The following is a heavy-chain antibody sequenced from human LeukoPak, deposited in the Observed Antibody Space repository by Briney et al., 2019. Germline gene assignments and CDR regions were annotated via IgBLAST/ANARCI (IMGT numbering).Heavy chain of an antibody. D-gene: IGHD1-1*01. V-gene: IGHV3-30*02. CDR3: ARHLTQNDYNWFDP. J-gene: IGHJ5*02. Sequence: GGSLRLSCAASGFTFSSYGMHWVRQAPGKGLEWVAFIRYDGTNKYYADSVKGRFTISRDNAKNSLYLQMNSLRAEDTAVYYCARHLTQNDYNWFDPWGQGTLVTVSS. CDR2: IRYDGTNK. CDR1: GFTFSSYG.